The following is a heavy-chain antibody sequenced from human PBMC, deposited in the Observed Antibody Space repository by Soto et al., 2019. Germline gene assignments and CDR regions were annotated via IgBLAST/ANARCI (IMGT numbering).Heavy chain of an antibody. CDR2: INPDNGHT. D-gene: IGHD3-22*01. CDR3: ATDPHYYDTTGYCLDN. J-gene: IGHJ4*02. V-gene: IGHV1-3*01. CDR1: GYTFTSFA. Sequence: QVQLVQSGAEVKKPGASVKVSCKASGYTFTSFAIHWVRQAPGQRPEWMGWINPDNGHTRYSQKFQGRVTITRDTSARAAYMELSSLRSDDTAVYYCATDPHYYDTTGYCLDNWGQGTLVTVSS.